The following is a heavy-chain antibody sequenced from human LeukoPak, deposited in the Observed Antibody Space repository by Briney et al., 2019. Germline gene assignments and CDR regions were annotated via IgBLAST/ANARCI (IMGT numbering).Heavy chain of an antibody. V-gene: IGHV3-7*01. CDR3: ATSDVTAAGPY. J-gene: IGHJ4*02. D-gene: IGHD6-13*01. CDR1: GFTFSSYW. CDR2: IKYDGGLA. Sequence: GGSLRLSCAASGFTFSSYWMTWVRQAPGKGLEGVANIKYDGGLAFYLDSVKGRFTISRDNANDSLFLQMNSLRAEDTALYYCATSDVTAAGPYWGQGTLVIVSS.